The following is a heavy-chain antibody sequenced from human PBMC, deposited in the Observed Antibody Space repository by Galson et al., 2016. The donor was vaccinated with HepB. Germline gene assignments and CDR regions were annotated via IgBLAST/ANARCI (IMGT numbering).Heavy chain of an antibody. CDR1: GFTFGHYA. D-gene: IGHD6-13*01. Sequence: SLRLSCAASGFTFGHYAMNWFRQAPGKGLEWVGFIRSKPYGGSTEYAASVKGRFTISRDDSKSIAYLQVNSLKTEDTAVYYCSGENSSSWVFDYWGQGTLVTVSS. CDR3: SGENSSSWVFDY. V-gene: IGHV3-49*03. CDR2: IRSKPYGGST. J-gene: IGHJ4*02.